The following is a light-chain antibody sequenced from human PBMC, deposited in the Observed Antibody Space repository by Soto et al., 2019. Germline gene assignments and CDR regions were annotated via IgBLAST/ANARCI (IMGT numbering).Light chain of an antibody. CDR3: HSYDSSMSARVV. Sequence: QSVLTQPPSVSGSPGQRVTISCTGSSCNIGAGYDVYWYQQLPGTAPKLLIYDNSNRPSGVPDRFTGSKSGTTASLAITGGRAEDEDDDYYHSYDSSMSARVVFGGGTKLTVL. CDR2: DNS. V-gene: IGLV1-40*01. J-gene: IGLJ2*01. CDR1: SCNIGAGYD.